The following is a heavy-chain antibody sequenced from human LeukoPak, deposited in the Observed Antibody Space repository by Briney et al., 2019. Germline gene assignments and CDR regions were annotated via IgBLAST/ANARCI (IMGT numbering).Heavy chain of an antibody. CDR1: GYTFTDYY. Sequence: ASVKVSCKASGYTFTDYYIHWVRQAPGQGLECMGWINPNSGGTNYAQKFQGRVTMTRDTSISTAYMELSRLRSGDTAVYCCARGGSGSYFSWLDPWGQGTLVTVSS. CDR3: ARGGSGSYFSWLDP. D-gene: IGHD3-10*01. V-gene: IGHV1-2*02. J-gene: IGHJ5*02. CDR2: INPNSGGT.